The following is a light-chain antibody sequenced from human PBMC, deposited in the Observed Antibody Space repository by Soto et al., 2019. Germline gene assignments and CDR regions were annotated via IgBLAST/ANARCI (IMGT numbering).Light chain of an antibody. V-gene: IGKV1-5*03. Sequence: DIKMTQSPATLSGSVGYRVTITGRASQTVSSWLAWYQQQAGKAPQLLNNKASTLNSGAPSRFSGSGSTTETTLTISSLQPDDFATYCCQHSHSYSEAFGQGAKVDIK. CDR1: QTVSSW. CDR2: KAS. J-gene: IGKJ1*01. CDR3: QHSHSYSEA.